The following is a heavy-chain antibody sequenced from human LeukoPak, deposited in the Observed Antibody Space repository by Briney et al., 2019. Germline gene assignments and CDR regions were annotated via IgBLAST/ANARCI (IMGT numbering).Heavy chain of an antibody. D-gene: IGHD2-2*01. V-gene: IGHV1-2*02. CDR1: GYTFTGYH. CDR2: INPNSGDT. CDR3: ARANPLYCSSTTCPFDY. J-gene: IGHJ4*02. Sequence: GASVKVSCKATGYTFTGYHMHWVRQAPGQGFEWMGWINPNSGDTNYAQKFQGRVTMTRDTYISTAPMELSRLRSDDTAVYYCARANPLYCSSTTCPFDYWGQGTLVTVSS.